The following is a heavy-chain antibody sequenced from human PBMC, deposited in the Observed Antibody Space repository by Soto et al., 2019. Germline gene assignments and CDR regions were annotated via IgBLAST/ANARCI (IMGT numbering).Heavy chain of an antibody. V-gene: IGHV3-30-3*01. Sequence: PGGSLRLSCAASGFTFSSYAMHWVRQAPGKGLEWVAVISYDGSNKYYADSVKGRFTISRDNSKNTLYLQMNSLRAEDTAVYYCARDLYYYDSSGPRLPGYWGQGTLVTVSS. CDR2: ISYDGSNK. CDR3: ARDLYYYDSSGPRLPGY. CDR1: GFTFSSYA. D-gene: IGHD3-22*01. J-gene: IGHJ4*02.